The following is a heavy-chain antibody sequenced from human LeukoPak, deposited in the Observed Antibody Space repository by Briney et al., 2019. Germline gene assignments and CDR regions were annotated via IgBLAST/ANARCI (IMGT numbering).Heavy chain of an antibody. J-gene: IGHJ4*02. CDR3: ARDRYCSSTSCSFDY. CDR1: GYTFTSYG. V-gene: IGHV1-18*01. D-gene: IGHD2-2*01. Sequence: ASVKVSCKASGYTFTSYGISWVRQAPGQGLEWMGWISAYNGNTNYAQKLQGRVTMTTDTSTSTAYTELRSLRSDDTAVYYCARDRYCSSTSCSFDYWGQGTLVTVSS. CDR2: ISAYNGNT.